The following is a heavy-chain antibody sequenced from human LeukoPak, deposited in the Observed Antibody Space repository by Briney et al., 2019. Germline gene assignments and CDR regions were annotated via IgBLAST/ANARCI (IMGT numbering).Heavy chain of an antibody. CDR3: ARGVMAVAGTNYYYYGMDV. CDR2: IIPILGMA. V-gene: IGHV1-69*04. CDR1: GGTFSSYA. Sequence: SVKVSCKASGGTFSSYAISWVRQAPGQGLEWMGRIIPILGMANYAQKFQGRVTITADKSTSTAYMELSSLISEDTAVYYCARGVMAVAGTNYYYYGMDVWGQGTTVTVSS. D-gene: IGHD6-19*01. J-gene: IGHJ6*02.